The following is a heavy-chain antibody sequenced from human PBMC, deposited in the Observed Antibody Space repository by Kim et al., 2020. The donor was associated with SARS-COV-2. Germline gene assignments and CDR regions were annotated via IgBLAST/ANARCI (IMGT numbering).Heavy chain of an antibody. D-gene: IGHD6-19*01. CDR1: GGSINNYY. CDR3: ARESTTPPSGWYNY. CDR2: IYYSGNT. Sequence: SETLSLTCTVSGGSINNYYWSWIRLPPGKGLEWIGYIYYSGNTKYNPSLKSRVTISVDTSKNQFSLKLSSVTAADTAVYYCARESTTPPSGWYNYWGQGTLVTVSS. V-gene: IGHV4-59*01. J-gene: IGHJ4*02.